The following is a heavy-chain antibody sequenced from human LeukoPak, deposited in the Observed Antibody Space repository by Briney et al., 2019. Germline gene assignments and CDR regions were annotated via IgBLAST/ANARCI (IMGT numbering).Heavy chain of an antibody. CDR3: ARDPVVPAGTGDY. J-gene: IGHJ4*02. CDR2: IYYSGST. V-gene: IGHV4-30-4*01. D-gene: IGHD2-2*01. CDR1: GGSISSGDYY. Sequence: PSETLSLTCTVSGGSISSGDYYWSWIRQPPGKGLEWIGYIYYSGSTYYNPPLKSRVTISVDTSKNQFSLKLSSVTAADTAVYYCARDPVVPAGTGDYWGQGTLVTVSS.